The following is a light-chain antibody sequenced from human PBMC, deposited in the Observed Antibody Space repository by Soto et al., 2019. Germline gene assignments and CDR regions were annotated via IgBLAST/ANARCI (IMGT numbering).Light chain of an antibody. CDR2: NTY. CDR3: VLYMGSGTGV. Sequence: QAVVTQEPSFSVSPGGTVTLTCGLSSGSVSTNYYPAWYQQAPGQAPRTLIYNTYTRSSGVPDRFSGSILGTKAALTITGAQVDDESDYYCVLYMGSGTGVFGGGTKLTVL. CDR1: SGSVSTNYY. J-gene: IGLJ3*02. V-gene: IGLV8-61*01.